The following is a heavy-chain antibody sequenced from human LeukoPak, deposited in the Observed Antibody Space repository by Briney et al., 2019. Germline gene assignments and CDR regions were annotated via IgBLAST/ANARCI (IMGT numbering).Heavy chain of an antibody. J-gene: IGHJ3*02. D-gene: IGHD3-22*01. CDR3: ARESYYYDSSGYYVGAFDI. CDR1: GGSISSGGYS. CDR2: IYHSGST. Sequence: PSQTLSLTCAVSGGSISSGGYSWSWIRQPPGKGLEWIGYIYHSGSTYYNPSLKSRVTISVDRSKNQFSLKLSSVTAADTAVYYCARESYYYDSSGYYVGAFDIWGQGTMVTVSS. V-gene: IGHV4-30-2*01.